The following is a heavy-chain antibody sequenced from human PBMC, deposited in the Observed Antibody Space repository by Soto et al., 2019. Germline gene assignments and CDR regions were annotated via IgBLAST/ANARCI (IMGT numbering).Heavy chain of an antibody. D-gene: IGHD3-10*02. CDR3: ARDYVMDV. V-gene: IGHV3-21*01. Sequence: EVQLVESGGGLVKPGGSLRLSCAASGFTFSGDAMNWVRQSQGKGLEWVSSISTTSTYIYYADSVKGRFTISRDNANTSLHLQMNDLRAEDTAVYYCARDYVMDVWGQGTTVTVSS. CDR1: GFTFSGDA. CDR2: ISTTSTYI. J-gene: IGHJ6*02.